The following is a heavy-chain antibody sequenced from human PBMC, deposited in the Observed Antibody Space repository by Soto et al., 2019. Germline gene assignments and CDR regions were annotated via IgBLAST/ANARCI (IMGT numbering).Heavy chain of an antibody. CDR1: GQSFSGHS. V-gene: IGHV4-34*01. CDR3: ARGSGIVALPGELEDVKYDY. CDR2: INESGNT. D-gene: IGHD1-1*01. Sequence: QVQLQQWGAGLVKPSETLSVSCAVYGQSFSGHSWAWIRQPPGKGLEWIGEINESGNTYYNPSLKSRVTISTDTSKNQFSLKLSSVSAADTAAYFCARGSGIVALPGELEDVKYDYWGQGTLVNVSS. J-gene: IGHJ4*02.